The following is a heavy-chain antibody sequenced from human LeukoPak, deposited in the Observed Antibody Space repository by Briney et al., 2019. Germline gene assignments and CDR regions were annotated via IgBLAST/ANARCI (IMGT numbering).Heavy chain of an antibody. J-gene: IGHJ4*02. V-gene: IGHV3-21*01. D-gene: IGHD1-26*01. CDR1: GFTFSSYS. Sequence: GGSLRLYCAASGFTFSSYSMNWVRQAPGKGLEWVSSISSSSSYIYYADSVKGRFTISRDNAKNSLYLQMNSLRAEDTAVYDCASGQVGATGFDYWGQGTLVTVSS. CDR2: ISSSSSYI. CDR3: ASGQVGATGFDY.